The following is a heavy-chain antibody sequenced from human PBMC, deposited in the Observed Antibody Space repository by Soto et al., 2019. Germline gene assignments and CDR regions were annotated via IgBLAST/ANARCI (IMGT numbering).Heavy chain of an antibody. D-gene: IGHD2-2*01. V-gene: IGHV1-18*01. CDR3: ARVIPGAEAWFDP. Sequence: QGQLVQSGAEVKKPGASVKVSCTASGNTFTNFGVTWVRQAPGQGLEWMGWISAYTDDPNYAQKFQGRVTMTIDTSTSTADLDRRSLTSDDTAVYYGARVIPGAEAWFDPWGQGTLGTVSS. CDR1: GNTFTNFG. CDR2: ISAYTDDP. J-gene: IGHJ5*02.